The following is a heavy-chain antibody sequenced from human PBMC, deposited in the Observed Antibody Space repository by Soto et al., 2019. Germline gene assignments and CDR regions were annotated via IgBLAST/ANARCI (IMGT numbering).Heavy chain of an antibody. CDR1: GFTFSSYG. V-gene: IGHV3-30*18. J-gene: IGHJ6*02. D-gene: IGHD2-2*01. CDR2: ISYDGSNK. Sequence: QVQLVESGGGVVQPGRSLRLSCAASGFTFSSYGMHWVRQAPGKGLEWVAVISYDGSNKYYADSVKGRFTISRDNSKNTLYLQMNSLRAEDTAVYYCAKVEYQLLFGYGMDVWGQGTTVTVSS. CDR3: AKVEYQLLFGYGMDV.